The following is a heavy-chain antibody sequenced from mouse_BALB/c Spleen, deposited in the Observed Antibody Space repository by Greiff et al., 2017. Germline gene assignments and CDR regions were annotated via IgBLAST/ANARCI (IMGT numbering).Heavy chain of an antibody. Sequence: VQLQQSGPELVKPGASVKISCKASGYAFSSSWMNWVKQRPGQGLEWIGRIYPGDGDTNYNGKFKGKATLTADKSSSTAYMQLSSLTSVDSAVYYCARGGYYRYDRAWFAYGGQGTLVTVSA. CDR1: GYAFSSSW. J-gene: IGHJ3*01. V-gene: IGHV1-82*01. CDR3: ARGGYYRYDRAWFAY. CDR2: IYPGDGDT. D-gene: IGHD2-14*01.